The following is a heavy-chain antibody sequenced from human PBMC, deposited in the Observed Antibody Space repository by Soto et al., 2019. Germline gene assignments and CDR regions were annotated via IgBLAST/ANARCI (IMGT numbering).Heavy chain of an antibody. V-gene: IGHV3-9*01. CDR2: ISWNSGSI. D-gene: IGHD2-2*01. CDR3: AKDMESTSRHGRGEGNDAFDI. CDR1: GFTFDDYA. Sequence: EVQLVESGGGLVQPGRSLRLSCAASGFTFDDYAMHWVRQAPGKGLESVSGISWNSGSIGYADSVKGRFTISRDNAKNSLYLQMNSLRAEDTALYYCAKDMESTSRHGRGEGNDAFDIWGQGTMVTVSS. J-gene: IGHJ3*02.